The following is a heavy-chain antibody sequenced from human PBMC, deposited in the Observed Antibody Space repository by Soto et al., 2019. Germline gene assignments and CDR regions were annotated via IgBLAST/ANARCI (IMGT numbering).Heavy chain of an antibody. J-gene: IGHJ4*02. CDR2: ISGSGGST. V-gene: IGHV3-23*01. D-gene: IGHD2-15*01. CDR1: GFTFSSYA. CDR3: AKDTKACSGGSCYSKKNAFDY. Sequence: GGSLRLSCAASGFTFSSYAMSWVRQAPGKGLEWVSAISGSGGSTYYADSVKGRFTISRDNSKNTLYLQMNSLRAEDTAVYYCAKDTKACSGGSCYSKKNAFDYWGQGTLVTVSS.